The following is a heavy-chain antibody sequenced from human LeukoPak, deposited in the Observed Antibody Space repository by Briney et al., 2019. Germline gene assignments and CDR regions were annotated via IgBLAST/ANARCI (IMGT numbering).Heavy chain of an antibody. V-gene: IGHV4-39*01. D-gene: IGHD1-14*01. Sequence: ESSETLSLTCTVSGDSISSSSYFWGWIRQPPGKGLEYIGSIYYSGTTYYNPSLRSRVTVSIDTSKNQFSLKVSSVTAADTAVYSCARVLAGTTTDHWGQGTLVTVSS. CDR3: ARVLAGTTTDH. CDR1: GDSISSSSYF. J-gene: IGHJ4*02. CDR2: IYYSGTT.